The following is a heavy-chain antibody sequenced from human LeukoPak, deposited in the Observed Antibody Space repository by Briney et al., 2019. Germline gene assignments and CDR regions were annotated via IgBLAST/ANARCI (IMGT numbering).Heavy chain of an antibody. Sequence: SETLSLTCTVSGGSISSYHWSWIRQPPGKGLEWIGYIYYSGSTNYNPSLKSRVTISVDTSKNQFSLKLSSVTAADTAVYYCARHGLHTYCSSTSCYTMPYGMDVWGQGTTVTVSS. CDR2: IYYSGST. CDR3: ARHGLHTYCSSTSCYTMPYGMDV. D-gene: IGHD2-2*02. V-gene: IGHV4-59*08. J-gene: IGHJ6*02. CDR1: GGSISSYH.